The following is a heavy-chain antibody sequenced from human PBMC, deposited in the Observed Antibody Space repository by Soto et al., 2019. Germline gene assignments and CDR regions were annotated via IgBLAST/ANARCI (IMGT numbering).Heavy chain of an antibody. D-gene: IGHD3-3*01. J-gene: IGHJ5*01. CDR2: INHSGST. CDR3: GRGQLPFFDWLSYWFDP. Sequence: PSETLSLTGSLYRGALTGYYWSWIRQPPEKGLEWNGEINHSGSTNYNPSLKSRFTISVDTSRNQLSLQLRCLTAPSTPVYYRGRGQLPFFDWLSYWFDPWGQGTLVTVSS. CDR1: RGALTGYY. V-gene: IGHV4-34*01.